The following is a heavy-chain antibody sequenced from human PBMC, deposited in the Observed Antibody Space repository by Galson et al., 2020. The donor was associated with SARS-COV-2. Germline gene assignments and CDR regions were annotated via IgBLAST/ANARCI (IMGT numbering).Heavy chain of an antibody. CDR3: ARDPIMITFGGTGALEI. Sequence: SETLSLTCAISGDSVSSNSAAWNWIRQSPSSGLEWLGRTYYRSKWYNDYAVSVKSRITINPDTSKNQFSRKLSSVTAEDTAVYYCARDPIMITFGGTGALEIWGQGKMVTVSS. D-gene: IGHD3-16*01. CDR2: TYYRSKWYN. CDR1: GDSVSSNSAA. V-gene: IGHV6-1*01. J-gene: IGHJ3*02.